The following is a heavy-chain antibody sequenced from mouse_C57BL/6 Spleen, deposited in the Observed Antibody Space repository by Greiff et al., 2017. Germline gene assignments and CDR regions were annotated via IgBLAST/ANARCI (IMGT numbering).Heavy chain of an antibody. J-gene: IGHJ2*01. CDR1: GYTFSDYN. D-gene: IGHD4-1*01. V-gene: IGHV1-18*01. Sequence: VQLQQSGPELVKPGASVKIPCKASGYTFSDYNMDWVKQSHGKSLEWIGDINPNNGGNIYNQKFKGKATLAVDKSYSTAYMELRSLTSEDTAVYYCARSGRYYFDYWGQGTTLTVSS. CDR2: INPNNGGN. CDR3: ARSGRYYFDY.